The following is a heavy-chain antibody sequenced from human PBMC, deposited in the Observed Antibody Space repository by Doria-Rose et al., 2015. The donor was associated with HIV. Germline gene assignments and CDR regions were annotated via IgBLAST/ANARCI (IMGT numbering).Heavy chain of an antibody. J-gene: IGHJ6*03. Sequence: QVQLQESGPGLVKPAEALSLTCTVSGGSISSYYWNWIRQPPGKGLEWIGSIYSSGSTHYNSSLKSRVTISIDTSKNQFPLKLSSVTAADTAVYYCARFRPSRGIYYSLDVWGKGTTVTVSS. V-gene: IGHV4-4*09. CDR3: ARFRPSRGIYYSLDV. CDR1: GGSISSYY. D-gene: IGHD3-10*01. CDR2: IYSSGST.